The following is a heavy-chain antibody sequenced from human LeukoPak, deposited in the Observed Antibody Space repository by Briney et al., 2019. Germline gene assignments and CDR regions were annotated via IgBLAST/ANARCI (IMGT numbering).Heavy chain of an antibody. V-gene: IGHV1-69*13. CDR3: ARDSDDSSGSQGGVAFDI. J-gene: IGHJ3*02. CDR1: GGTFSSYA. D-gene: IGHD3-22*01. CDR2: IISIFGTA. Sequence: SVKVSCKASGGTFSSYAISWVRQAPGQGLEWMGGIISIFGTANYAQKFQGRVTITADESTSTAYMELSSLRSEDTAVYYCARDSDDSSGSQGGVAFDIWGQGTMVTVSS.